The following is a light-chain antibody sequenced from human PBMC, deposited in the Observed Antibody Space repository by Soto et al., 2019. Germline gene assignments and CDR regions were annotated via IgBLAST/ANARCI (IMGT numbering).Light chain of an antibody. Sequence: QSALTQPPSASGSPGQSVTISCTGSSNDVGGYNYVSWYQQHPGKAPKLMIYEVNKRPSGVPDRFSGSKSATSASLAITGLQAEDEAIYYCQSYDNTLSGPIYVFGTGTKLTVL. CDR3: QSYDNTLSGPIYV. CDR2: EVN. V-gene: IGLV2-8*01. J-gene: IGLJ1*01. CDR1: SNDVGGYNY.